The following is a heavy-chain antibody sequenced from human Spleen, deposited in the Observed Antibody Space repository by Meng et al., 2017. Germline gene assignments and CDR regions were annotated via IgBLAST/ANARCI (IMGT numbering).Heavy chain of an antibody. CDR1: GYSITGSYN. J-gene: IGHJ6*02. CDR3: ARDGSGWYLSVGDYYYYYGMDV. V-gene: IGHV4-38-2*02. Sequence: SETLSLTCAVSGYSITGSYNWGWIRQSPGKGLEWIGSIYQSGSTYYNPSLKSRVTMSADTSKNQFSLKLTAVTAADTAVYYCARDGSGWYLSVGDYYYYYGMDVWGQGTTVTVSS. CDR2: IYQSGST. D-gene: IGHD6-19*01.